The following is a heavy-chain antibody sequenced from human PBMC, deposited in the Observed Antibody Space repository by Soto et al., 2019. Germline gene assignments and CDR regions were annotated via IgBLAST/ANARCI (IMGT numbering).Heavy chain of an antibody. CDR2: ISWNSGSI. V-gene: IGHV3-9*01. CDR3: AKDMGRGYSGYDIYYYYGMDV. J-gene: IGHJ6*02. Sequence: EVQLVESGGGLVQPGRSLRLSCAASGFTFDDYAMHWVRQAPGKGLEWVSGISWNSGSIGYADSVKGRFTISRDNAKNSLYLQMNSLRAEDTALYYCAKDMGRGYSGYDIYYYYGMDVWGQGTTVTVSS. D-gene: IGHD5-12*01. CDR1: GFTFDDYA.